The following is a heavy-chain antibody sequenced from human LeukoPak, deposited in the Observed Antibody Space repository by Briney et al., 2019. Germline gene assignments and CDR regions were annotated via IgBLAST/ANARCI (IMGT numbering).Heavy chain of an antibody. CDR2: IYYSGST. CDR1: GGSISSTNYY. Sequence: PSETLSLTCTVSGGSISSTNYYWGWIRQPPGKGLEWIGSIYYSGSTYYNPSLKSRVTISVDTSKNQFSLKLSSVTAADTAVYYCARQKSGSRYFDYWGQGTLVTVSS. V-gene: IGHV4-39*01. CDR3: ARQKSGSRYFDY. D-gene: IGHD1-26*01. J-gene: IGHJ4*02.